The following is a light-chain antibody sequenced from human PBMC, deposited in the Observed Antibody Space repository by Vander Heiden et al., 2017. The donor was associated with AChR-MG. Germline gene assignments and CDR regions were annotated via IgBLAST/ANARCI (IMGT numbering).Light chain of an antibody. V-gene: IGKV3-20*01. CDR2: GAS. J-gene: IGKJ4*01. CDR3: QQYDGSPKT. Sequence: EIVLTQSPGTLSLSPGERATLSCRASQSVSSSYLAWYQQKPGQAPRLLIYGASSRATGIPDRFSGSGSGTDFTLTISRLEPEDFAVYYCQQYDGSPKTFGGGTKVEIK. CDR1: QSVSSSY.